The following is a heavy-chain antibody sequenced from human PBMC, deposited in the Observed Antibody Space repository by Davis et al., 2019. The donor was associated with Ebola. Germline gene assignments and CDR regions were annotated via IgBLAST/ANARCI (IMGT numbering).Heavy chain of an antibody. J-gene: IGHJ4*02. V-gene: IGHV3-9*01. Sequence: GGSLRLSCAASGFTFDDYAMHWVRQAPGKGLEWVSGISWNSGTIGYADSVKGRFTISRDNAKNSLYLQMNSLSTEDTALYFCAKGGTSSAPLDYWGQGTLVTVSS. CDR3: AKGGTSSAPLDY. CDR2: ISWNSGTI. CDR1: GFTFDDYA. D-gene: IGHD2-2*01.